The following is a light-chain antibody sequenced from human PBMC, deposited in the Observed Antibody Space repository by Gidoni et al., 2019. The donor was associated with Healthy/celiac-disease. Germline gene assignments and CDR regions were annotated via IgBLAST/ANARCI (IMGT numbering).Light chain of an antibody. V-gene: IGKV3-20*01. Sequence: EIVLTQSPGTLSLSPGERATLTCRASQSLTSSYLAWYQQTPGQAPWLLIYGASSRATGIPDRFSGSGSGTDFTLTISRLEPEDFAVYYCQQYETFGQGTKVEIK. CDR1: QSLTSSY. J-gene: IGKJ1*01. CDR3: QQYET. CDR2: GAS.